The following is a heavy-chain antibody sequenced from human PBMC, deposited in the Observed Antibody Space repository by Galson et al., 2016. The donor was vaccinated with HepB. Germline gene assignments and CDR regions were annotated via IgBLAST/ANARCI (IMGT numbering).Heavy chain of an antibody. CDR1: GFSLSTSGMC. V-gene: IGHV2-70*11. Sequence: PALVKPTQTLTLTCTFSGFSLSTSGMCVSWIRQPPGKALEWLARIDWDDDKYYSTSLKTRLTISKDTSKNQVVLTMTNMDPVETTTYYCTRILGYCRNGVCFFVDAMDVWGQGATVVVSS. CDR2: IDWDDDK. J-gene: IGHJ6*02. CDR3: TRILGYCRNGVCFFVDAMDV. D-gene: IGHD2-8*01.